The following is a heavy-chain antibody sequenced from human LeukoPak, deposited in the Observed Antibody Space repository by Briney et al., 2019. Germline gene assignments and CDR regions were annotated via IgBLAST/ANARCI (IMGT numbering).Heavy chain of an antibody. CDR2: ISGSGGST. D-gene: IGHD3-16*02. Sequence: GGSLRLSCAASGFTFSSYAMSWVRQAPGKGLEWVSAISGSGGSTYYADSVKGRFTISRDNSKNTLYLQMNSLRAEDTAVYYCARKEKYYDYVWGSYRSFLGDYWGQGTLVTVSS. V-gene: IGHV3-23*01. CDR1: GFTFSSYA. J-gene: IGHJ4*02. CDR3: ARKEKYYDYVWGSYRSFLGDY.